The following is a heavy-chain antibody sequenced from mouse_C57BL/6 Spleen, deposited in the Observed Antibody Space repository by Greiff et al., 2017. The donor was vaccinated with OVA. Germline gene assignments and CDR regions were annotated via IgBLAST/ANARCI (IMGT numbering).Heavy chain of an antibody. V-gene: IGHV1-39*01. Sequence: EVKLMESGPELVKPGASVKISCKASGYSFTDYNMNWVKQSNGKSLEWIGVINPNYGTTSYNQKFKGKATLTVDQSSSTAYMQLNSLTSEDSAVYYCARPRGYDYDSYAMDYWGQGTSVTVSS. CDR3: ARPRGYDYDSYAMDY. CDR1: GYSFTDYN. J-gene: IGHJ4*01. CDR2: INPNYGTT. D-gene: IGHD2-4*01.